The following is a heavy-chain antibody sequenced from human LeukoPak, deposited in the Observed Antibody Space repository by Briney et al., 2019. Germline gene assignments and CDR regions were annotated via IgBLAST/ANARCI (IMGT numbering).Heavy chain of an antibody. CDR2: IYYSGST. V-gene: IGHV4-39*01. Sequence: PSETLSLTCTVSGGSISSSSYYWGWIRQPPGKGLEWIESIYYSGSTYYNPSLKSRVTISVDTSKNQFSLKLSSVTAADTAVYYCARQRRDYYGSGSYYKPFDYWGQGTLVTVSS. D-gene: IGHD3-10*01. CDR3: ARQRRDYYGSGSYYKPFDY. CDR1: GGSISSSSYY. J-gene: IGHJ4*02.